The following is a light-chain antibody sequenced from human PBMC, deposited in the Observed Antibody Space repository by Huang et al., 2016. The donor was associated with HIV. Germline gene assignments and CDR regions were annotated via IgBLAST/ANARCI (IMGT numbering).Light chain of an antibody. CDR3: QQYGSSPPKLT. J-gene: IGKJ4*01. CDR1: QSVSSSY. CDR2: GAS. Sequence: EIVLTQSPGTLSLSPGERATLSCRVSQSVSSSYLAWYQQKPGQAPRLLIYGASRRATGIPDRFSGSGSGTDFTLAISRLEPEDFAVYYCQQYGSSPPKLTIGGGTKVEIK. V-gene: IGKV3-20*01.